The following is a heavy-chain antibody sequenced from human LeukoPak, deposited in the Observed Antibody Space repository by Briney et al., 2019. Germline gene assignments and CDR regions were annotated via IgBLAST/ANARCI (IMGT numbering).Heavy chain of an antibody. CDR3: ARDNAYFDY. CDR1: GFTVSSTF. J-gene: IGHJ4*02. CDR2: IYSGGST. V-gene: IGHV3-53*01. Sequence: GGSLRLCCAASGFTVSSTFMSWVRQAPGKGLEWVSVIYSGGSTHYADSVKGRFTISRDTSNNTVYLQMNSLRAEDTAVYYCARDNAYFDYWGRGTLVTVSS.